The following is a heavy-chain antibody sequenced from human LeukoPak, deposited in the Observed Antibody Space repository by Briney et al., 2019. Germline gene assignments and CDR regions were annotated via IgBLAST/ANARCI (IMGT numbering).Heavy chain of an antibody. J-gene: IGHJ5*02. CDR1: GYTFTGYY. Sequence: ASVKVSCKASGYTFTGYYMHWVRQAPGQGLEWMGWINPNSGGTNYAQKFQGRVTMTRDTSISTAYMELSRLRSDDTAVYYCARGRYCSGGSCYGSNWFDPWGQGTLATVSS. V-gene: IGHV1-2*02. CDR2: INPNSGGT. D-gene: IGHD2-15*01. CDR3: ARGRYCSGGSCYGSNWFDP.